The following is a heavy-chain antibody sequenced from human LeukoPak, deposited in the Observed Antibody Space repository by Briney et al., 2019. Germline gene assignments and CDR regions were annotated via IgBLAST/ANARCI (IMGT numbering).Heavy chain of an antibody. J-gene: IGHJ4*02. Sequence: GESPKISCKGSGYSFTSYWISWVRQMLGKGLEWMGRIDPSDSYTNYSPSFQGHVTISADKSISTAYLQWSSLKASDTAMYYCARLAVDTAMEFDYWGQGTLVTVSS. D-gene: IGHD5-18*01. V-gene: IGHV5-10-1*01. CDR2: IDPSDSYT. CDR1: GYSFTSYW. CDR3: ARLAVDTAMEFDY.